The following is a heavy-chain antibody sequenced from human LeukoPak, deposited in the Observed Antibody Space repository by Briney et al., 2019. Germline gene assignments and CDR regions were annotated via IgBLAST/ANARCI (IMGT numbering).Heavy chain of an antibody. Sequence: PGGSLRLSCAASGFTFSSYSMNWVRQAPGKGLEWVSSISSSSSYIYYADSVKGRFTISRDNAKNSLYLQMNSLRAEDTAVYYCARDGGLELWLRYGYFDYWGQGTLVTVSS. CDR1: GFTFSSYS. J-gene: IGHJ4*02. CDR3: ARDGGLELWLRYGYFDY. CDR2: ISSSSSYI. V-gene: IGHV3-21*01. D-gene: IGHD5-18*01.